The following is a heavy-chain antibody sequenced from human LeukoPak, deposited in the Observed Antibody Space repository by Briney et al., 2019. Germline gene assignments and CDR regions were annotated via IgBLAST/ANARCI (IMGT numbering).Heavy chain of an antibody. CDR3: ARDLYEPLGEAFDI. CDR1: GYTFTGYY. D-gene: IGHD2/OR15-2a*01. Sequence: ASVKVSCKASGYTFTGYYMHWVRQAPGQGLEWMGWINPNSGGTSYAQKFQGRVTMTRDTSISTAYMELSRLRSDDTAVYYCARDLYEPLGEAFDIWGQGTMVTVSS. J-gene: IGHJ3*02. CDR2: INPNSGGT. V-gene: IGHV1-2*02.